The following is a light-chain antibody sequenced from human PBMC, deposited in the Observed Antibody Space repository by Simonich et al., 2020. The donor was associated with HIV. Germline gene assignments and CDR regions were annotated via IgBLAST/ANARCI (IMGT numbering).Light chain of an antibody. CDR1: RNILYNSNNKNY. CDR2: WTS. CDR3: QQYYTTPPT. Sequence: DIVMTQSPDSLAVSLGERATINCKSSRNILYNSNNKNYLAWYQQKPGQPPHLHIYWTSTRESGFPDRFSASGSGTDFTLTISSLQAEDVAVYYCQQYYTTPPTFGQGTKVEIK. J-gene: IGKJ1*01. V-gene: IGKV4-1*01.